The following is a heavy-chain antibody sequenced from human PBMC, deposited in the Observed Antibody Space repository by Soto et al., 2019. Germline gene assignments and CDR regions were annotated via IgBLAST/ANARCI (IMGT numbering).Heavy chain of an antibody. CDR1: GYTFTSYY. Sequence: ASVKVSCKASGYTFTSYYMHWVRQAPGQGLEWMGIINPSGGSTSYAQKFQGRVTMTRDTSTSTVYMELSSLRSEDTAVYYCTTGQQWAGRYYGMDVWGQGTTVTVSS. J-gene: IGHJ6*02. D-gene: IGHD6-19*01. V-gene: IGHV1-46*01. CDR3: TTGQQWAGRYYGMDV. CDR2: INPSGGST.